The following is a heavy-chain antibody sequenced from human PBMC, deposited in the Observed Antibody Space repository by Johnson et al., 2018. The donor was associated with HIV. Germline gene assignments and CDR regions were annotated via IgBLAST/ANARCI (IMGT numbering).Heavy chain of an antibody. CDR1: GFTFSSYA. CDR3: ARDQTGVTTI. CDR2: ISYDGSNK. D-gene: IGHD7-27*01. V-gene: IGHV3-30*04. J-gene: IGHJ3*02. Sequence: QVQLVESGGGVVQPGRSLRLSCAASGFTFSSYAMHWVRQAPGKGLEWVAVISYDGSNKCYADSVKGRITISRDNSKNTLYLQMNSLRAEDTAVYYCARDQTGVTTIWGQGTMVTVSS.